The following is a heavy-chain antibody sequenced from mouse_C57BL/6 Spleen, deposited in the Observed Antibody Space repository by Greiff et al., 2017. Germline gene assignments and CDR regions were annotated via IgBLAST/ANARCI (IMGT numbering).Heavy chain of an antibody. J-gene: IGHJ2*01. CDR3: ASPPYYGSSYYFDY. V-gene: IGHV1-26*01. CDR2: INPNNGGT. D-gene: IGHD1-1*01. CDR1: GYTFTDYY. Sequence: EVQLQESGPELVKPGASVKISCKASGYTFTDYYMNWVKQSHGKSLEWIGDINPNNGGTSYNQKFKGKATLTVDKSSSTAYMELRSLTSEDSAVYYCASPPYYGSSYYFDYWGQGTTLTVSS.